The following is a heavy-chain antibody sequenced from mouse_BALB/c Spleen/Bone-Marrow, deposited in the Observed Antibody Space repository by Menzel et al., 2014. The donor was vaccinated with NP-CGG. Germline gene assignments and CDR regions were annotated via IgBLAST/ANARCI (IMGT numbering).Heavy chain of an antibody. D-gene: IGHD2-4*01. J-gene: IGHJ3*01. Sequence: QVQLKQSGAELARPGASVKMSCRASGYTFTSYTIHWVKQRPGQGLEWIGYINPSSDYTNYSQKFKDKATLTADKSSSTAYMQLSSLTSEDSAVYYCAREGLRAWFVYWGQGTLVTVSA. CDR1: GYTFTSYT. V-gene: IGHV1-4*01. CDR2: INPSSDYT. CDR3: AREGLRAWFVY.